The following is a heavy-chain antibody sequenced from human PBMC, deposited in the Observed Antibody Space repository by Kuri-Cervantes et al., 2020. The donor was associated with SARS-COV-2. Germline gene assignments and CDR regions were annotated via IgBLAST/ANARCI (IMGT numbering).Heavy chain of an antibody. CDR1: GFTFSNAW. Sequence: GESLKISCAASGFTFSNAWMSWVRQAPGKGLEWVGRIKSKTDGGTTDYAAPVKGRFTISRDDSKNTLYPQMNSLKTEDTAVYYCTTEPYDYVWGSYPYFDYWGQGTLVTVSS. V-gene: IGHV3-15*01. CDR3: TTEPYDYVWGSYPYFDY. J-gene: IGHJ4*02. D-gene: IGHD3-16*02. CDR2: IKSKTDGGTT.